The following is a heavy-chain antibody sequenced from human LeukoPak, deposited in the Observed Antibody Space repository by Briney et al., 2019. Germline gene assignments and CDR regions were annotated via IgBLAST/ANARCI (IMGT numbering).Heavy chain of an antibody. Sequence: SGGSLRLSCAASGFTFDDYAMHWVRQAPGKGLEWVSGISWNSGSIGYADSVKGRFTISRDNAKNSLYLQMNSLRAEDTALYYCAKGLYYYDSSGYYNNYFDYWGQGTLVTVSS. CDR3: AKGLYYYDSSGYYNNYFDY. D-gene: IGHD3-22*01. J-gene: IGHJ4*02. V-gene: IGHV3-9*01. CDR2: ISWNSGSI. CDR1: GFTFDDYA.